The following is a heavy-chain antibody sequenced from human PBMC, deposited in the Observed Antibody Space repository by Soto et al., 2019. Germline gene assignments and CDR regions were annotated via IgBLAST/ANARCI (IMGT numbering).Heavy chain of an antibody. D-gene: IGHD3-10*01. V-gene: IGHV3-73*01. CDR2: ITSKANSDAT. Sequence: EVQLVESGGGLVQPGGSLQLSCAASGFTFSGSAMHWVRQDSGQGLEWVGRITSKANSDATAYSASVNGRFTVSRDDAKNTAYLQMNSQKTENTAGYYSSRHGAYAHWYCDLWGRGTLVTFSS. CDR1: GFTFSGSA. J-gene: IGHJ2*01. CDR3: SRHGAYAHWYCDL.